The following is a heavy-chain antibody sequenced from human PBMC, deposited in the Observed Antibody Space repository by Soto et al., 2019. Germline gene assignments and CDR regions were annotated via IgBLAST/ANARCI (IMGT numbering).Heavy chain of an antibody. CDR1: GFPFSSQS. D-gene: IGHD3-22*01. V-gene: IGHV3-30-3*01. J-gene: IGHJ4*02. CDR3: ASGQAFYYDTRRY. Sequence: QVQLVESGGGVVQPGTSLRLSCAASGFPFSSQSLHWVRQAPGKGLEWVAVLSHDGSSEYYADSVKGRFTISRETSANMLFLHMNNLRTEDTAVYYCASGQAFYYDTRRYWGQGTVVTVSS. CDR2: LSHDGSSE.